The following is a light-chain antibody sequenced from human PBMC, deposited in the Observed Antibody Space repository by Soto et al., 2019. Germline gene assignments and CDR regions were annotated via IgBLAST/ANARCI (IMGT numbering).Light chain of an antibody. CDR3: GTWDSSLSSVV. CDR1: SSNIGNNF. CDR2: DNN. V-gene: IGLV1-51*01. Sequence: QSVLTQPPSVSAAPGEKVTISCSGSSSNIGNNFVSWYQQLPGTAPKLLIYDNNERPSGIPDRFSGSKSGTSATLGITGLQTGDEADYYCGTWDSSLSSVVFGGGTKQTVL. J-gene: IGLJ2*01.